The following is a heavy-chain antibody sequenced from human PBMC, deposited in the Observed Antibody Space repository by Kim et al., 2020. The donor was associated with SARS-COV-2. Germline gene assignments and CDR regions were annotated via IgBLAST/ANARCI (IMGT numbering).Heavy chain of an antibody. J-gene: IGHJ5*02. Sequence: SVTVSCKASGGTFSSFDINWVRQAPGQGLEWMGGIIPVSGTANYAQKFQGRVTITADESTSTAYMEARSLTSEDTAVSFCSRILLQSGEEWFDPWGQGT. CDR3: SRILLQSGEEWFDP. V-gene: IGHV1-69*13. CDR1: GGTFSSFD. CDR2: IIPVSGTA. D-gene: IGHD3-10*01.